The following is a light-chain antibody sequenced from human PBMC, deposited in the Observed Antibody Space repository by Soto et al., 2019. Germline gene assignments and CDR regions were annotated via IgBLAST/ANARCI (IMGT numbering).Light chain of an antibody. V-gene: IGLV2-11*01. Sequence: QSALPQPRSVSGSPGQSVTISCTGTSSDIGGSNFVSWYQQHPGKAPKLMIYDVTKRPSGVPDRFSGSKSGNTASLTISGHQDDDEADYYCCSYTGRVVFGGGTQLTVL. CDR1: SSDIGGSNF. CDR3: CSYTGRVV. J-gene: IGLJ2*01. CDR2: DVT.